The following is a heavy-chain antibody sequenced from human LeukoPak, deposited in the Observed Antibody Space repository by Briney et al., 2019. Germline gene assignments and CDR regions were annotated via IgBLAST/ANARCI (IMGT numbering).Heavy chain of an antibody. CDR1: GFTFSSYA. D-gene: IGHD2/OR15-2a*01. CDR3: AKGLSTVDWFDP. J-gene: IGHJ5*02. CDR2: ISGSSGST. V-gene: IGHV3-23*01. Sequence: GGSLRLSCAASGFTFSSYAMSWVRRAPGRGLEWVSTISGSSGSTYYADSVKGRFTISRDNSKNTLYLQMNSLRAEDTAVYYCAKGLSTVDWFDPWGQGTLVTVST.